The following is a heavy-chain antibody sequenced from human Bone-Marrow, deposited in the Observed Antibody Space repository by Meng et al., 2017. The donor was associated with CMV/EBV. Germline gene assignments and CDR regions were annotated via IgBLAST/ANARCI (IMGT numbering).Heavy chain of an antibody. CDR1: GDIFTGYY. V-gene: IGHV1-2*06. CDR3: AREPRIAAAGTKTGGYYYGMDV. J-gene: IGHJ6*02. D-gene: IGHD6-13*01. CDR2: INPNSGDT. Sequence: ASVKVSCKAFGDIFTGYYIHWVRQAPGQGLEWMGRINPNSGDTIYAQRFQGRVTMTRATSISTAYMELNRLQSDDTAVYYCAREPRIAAAGTKTGGYYYGMDVWGQGTTVTVSS.